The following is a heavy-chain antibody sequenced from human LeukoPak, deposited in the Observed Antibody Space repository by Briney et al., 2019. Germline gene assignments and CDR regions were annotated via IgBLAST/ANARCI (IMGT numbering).Heavy chain of an antibody. Sequence: TGGSLRLSCAASGFTLSNYWMSWVRQAPGKGLEWVANIKQDGSETYYVDSVKGRFTIPRDNAKNSLSLQMNSLRAEDTAVYYCARQRGSGCLDYWGQGTLVTVSS. CDR2: IKQDGSET. J-gene: IGHJ4*02. V-gene: IGHV3-7*01. CDR3: ARQRGSGCLDY. D-gene: IGHD6-19*01. CDR1: GFTLSNYW.